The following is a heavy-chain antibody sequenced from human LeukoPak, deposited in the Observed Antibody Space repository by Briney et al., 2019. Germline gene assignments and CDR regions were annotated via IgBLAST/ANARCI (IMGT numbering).Heavy chain of an antibody. V-gene: IGHV1-18*01. J-gene: IGHJ4*01. CDR3: ARERGYTRQYFDY. D-gene: IGHD3-16*02. CDR2: ISAYNGDT. CDR1: GYTFTSSA. Sequence: ASVKVSCKASGYTFTSSALNWVRQAPGQGLEWMRWISAYNGDTNYAQQLQGRVTMTTDTSTSTAYMELRSLRSDDTAVYYCARERGYTRQYFDYWGQGTLVTVSS.